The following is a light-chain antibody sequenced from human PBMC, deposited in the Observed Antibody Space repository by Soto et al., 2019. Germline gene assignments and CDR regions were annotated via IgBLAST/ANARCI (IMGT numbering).Light chain of an antibody. CDR1: HSVSSN. Sequence: EIVMTQSPSTLSVSPVERSTLSFRASHSVSSNLAWYQQKPGQAPRLLIYGASTRATGIPARFSGSGSGTEFTLTISSLEPEDFGVYFCHQRNKFGQGTRLEIK. J-gene: IGKJ5*01. CDR2: GAS. V-gene: IGKV3-15*01. CDR3: HQRNK.